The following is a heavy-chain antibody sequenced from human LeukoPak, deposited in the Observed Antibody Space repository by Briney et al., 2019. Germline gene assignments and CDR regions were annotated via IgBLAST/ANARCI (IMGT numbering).Heavy chain of an antibody. Sequence: SETLSLTCAVYGGSFSGYYWSWIRQPPGKGLEWIGEINHSGSTNYNPSLKSRVTISVDTSKNQFSLKLSSVTAADTAVYYCARDWRPAAMRFNWFDPWGQGTLVTVSS. J-gene: IGHJ5*02. CDR3: ARDWRPAAMRFNWFDP. V-gene: IGHV4-34*01. D-gene: IGHD2-2*01. CDR2: INHSGST. CDR1: GGSFSGYY.